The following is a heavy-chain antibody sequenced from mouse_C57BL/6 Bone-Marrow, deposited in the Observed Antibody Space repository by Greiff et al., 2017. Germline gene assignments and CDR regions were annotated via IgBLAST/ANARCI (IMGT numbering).Heavy chain of an antibody. V-gene: IGHV5-4*01. J-gene: IGHJ3*01. D-gene: IGHD2-2*01. CDR1: GFTFSSYA. CDR3: ARGGYGYPAWFAY. Sequence: DVQLQESGGGLVKPGGSLKLSCAASGFTFSSYAMSWVRQTPEKRLEWVATISDGGSYTYYPDNVKGRFTISRDNAKNNLYLQMSHLKSEDTAMYYCARGGYGYPAWFAYWGQGTLVTVSA. CDR2: ISDGGSYT.